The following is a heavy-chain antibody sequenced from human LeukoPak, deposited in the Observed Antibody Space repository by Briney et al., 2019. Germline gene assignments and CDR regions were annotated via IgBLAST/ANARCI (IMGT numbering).Heavy chain of an antibody. J-gene: IGHJ6*04. Sequence: PGGSLRLSCAASGFTFSSYWMSWVRQAPGKGLEWVANIKQDGSEKYYVDSVKGRFTISRDNAKNSLYLQMNSLRAEDTAVYYCARDDVVVLAAMYYYYGMDVWGKGTTVTVSS. D-gene: IGHD2-2*01. CDR1: GFTFSSYW. CDR3: ARDDVVVLAAMYYYYGMDV. V-gene: IGHV3-7*03. CDR2: IKQDGSEK.